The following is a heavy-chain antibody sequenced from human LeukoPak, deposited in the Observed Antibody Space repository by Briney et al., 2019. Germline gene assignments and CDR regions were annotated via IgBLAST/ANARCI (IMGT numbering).Heavy chain of an antibody. CDR3: STGDYSSGTYPLQH. CDR2: IKSKIDGGTT. CDR1: GFTFSGAW. J-gene: IGHJ1*01. V-gene: IGHV3-15*01. D-gene: IGHD3-10*01. Sequence: GGALRLSCAASGFTFSGAWMNWVRLAPGKGLEWIGHIKSKIDGGTTDYAAPVKGRFTISRDDSKNTLFLQLDSLKSDDTATYYCSTGDYSSGTYPLQHWGEGTLVTVSS.